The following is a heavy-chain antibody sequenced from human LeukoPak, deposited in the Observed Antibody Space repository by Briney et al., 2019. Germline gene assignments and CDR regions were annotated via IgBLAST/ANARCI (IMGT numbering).Heavy chain of an antibody. CDR1: GYTFTSYG. V-gene: IGHV1-18*01. D-gene: IGHD3-16*02. Sequence: ASVKVSCKASGYTFTSYGISWVRQAPGQGLEWMGWISAYNGNTNYAQKLQGRVTMTTDTSTSTAYMELRSLRSDDTAVYYCARPHNDYVWGGYRYGAFDIWGQGTMVTVSS. CDR3: ARPHNDYVWGGYRYGAFDI. CDR2: ISAYNGNT. J-gene: IGHJ3*02.